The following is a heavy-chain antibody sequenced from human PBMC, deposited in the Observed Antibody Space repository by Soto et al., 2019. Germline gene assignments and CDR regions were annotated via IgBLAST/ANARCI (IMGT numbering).Heavy chain of an antibody. CDR3: AKEGGLSGSYYISSSYYFDY. D-gene: IGHD1-26*01. V-gene: IGHV3-23*01. Sequence: GGSLRLSCTASGFTFSSYAMGWVRQDPGKGLEWVSTISGSGGTTYYADSVKGRFTISRDNSKNTLYLQMNSLRAEDTSVYYCAKEGGLSGSYYISSSYYFDYWGQGTLVTVSS. CDR1: GFTFSSYA. J-gene: IGHJ4*02. CDR2: ISGSGGTT.